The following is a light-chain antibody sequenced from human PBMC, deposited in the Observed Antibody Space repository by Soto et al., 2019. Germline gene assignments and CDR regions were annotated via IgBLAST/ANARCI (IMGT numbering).Light chain of an antibody. J-gene: IGKJ1*01. CDR2: GAS. CDR1: QSVSSNY. CDR3: QQYCSSPTWT. Sequence: ESVLTQSPGTLSLSPGERATLSCRASQSVSSNYLAWYQQKPGQAPRLLIFGASTMATGIPDRFSGSGSGTDFTLTISRLEPEDCAVYYCQQYCSSPTWTFGQGTKVEIK. V-gene: IGKV3-20*01.